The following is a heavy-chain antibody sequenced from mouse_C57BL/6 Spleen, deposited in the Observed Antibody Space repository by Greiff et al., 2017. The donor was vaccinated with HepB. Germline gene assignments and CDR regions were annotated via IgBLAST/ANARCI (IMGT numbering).Heavy chain of an antibody. CDR3: AELVRVAAAWYFDV. J-gene: IGHJ1*03. CDR2: IYPRDGST. CDR1: GYTFTSYD. V-gene: IGHV1-85*01. Sequence: VRLQQSGPELVKPGASVKLSCKASGYTFTSYDINWVKQRPGQGLEWIGWIYPRDGSTKYNEKFKGKATLTVATSSSTAYMELHSLTSEGSAVYFCAELVRVAAAWYFDVWGTGTTVTVSS. D-gene: IGHD2-14*01.